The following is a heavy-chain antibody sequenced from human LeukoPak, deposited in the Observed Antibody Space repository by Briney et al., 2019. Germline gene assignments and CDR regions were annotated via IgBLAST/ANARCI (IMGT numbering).Heavy chain of an antibody. CDR3: ARRYGRPFDY. D-gene: IGHD4-17*01. CDR2: IYPGDSDT. V-gene: IGHV5-51*01. CDR1: GYSFTSLW. Sequence: GESLKISCKGSGYSFTSLWIGWVRQMPGKGLEWMGIIYPGDSDTRYSPPFEGQVPISADQPIATPYPAWGHLMASDTAIYYCARRYGRPFDYWGQGTLVTVSS. J-gene: IGHJ4*02.